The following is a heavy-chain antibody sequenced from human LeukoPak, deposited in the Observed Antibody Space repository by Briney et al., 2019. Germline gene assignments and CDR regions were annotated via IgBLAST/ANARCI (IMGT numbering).Heavy chain of an antibody. CDR2: ISWNSGSI. Sequence: PGRSLRLSCAASGFTFDDYAMHWVRQAPGKGLEWVSGISWNSGSIGYADSVKGRFTISRDNAKNSLYLQMNSLRDEDTALYFCAIDRGGGAYDFWSGYLNYYYYYGMDVWGQGTTVTVSS. CDR3: AIDRGGGAYDFWSGYLNYYYYYGMDV. D-gene: IGHD3-3*01. V-gene: IGHV3-9*01. CDR1: GFTFDDYA. J-gene: IGHJ6*02.